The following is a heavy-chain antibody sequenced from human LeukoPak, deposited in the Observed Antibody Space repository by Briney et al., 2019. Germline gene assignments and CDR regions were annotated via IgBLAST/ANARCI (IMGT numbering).Heavy chain of an antibody. CDR3: AREFSGSYLGYDAFDI. J-gene: IGHJ3*02. CDR1: GYTFTGYY. V-gene: IGHV1-2*02. D-gene: IGHD1-26*01. CDR2: INPNSGGT. Sequence: ASVTVSCKASGYTFTGYYMHWVRQAPGQGLEWMGWINPNSGGTNYAQKFQGRVTMTRDTSISTAYMELSRLRSDDTAVYYCAREFSGSYLGYDAFDIWGQGTMVTVSS.